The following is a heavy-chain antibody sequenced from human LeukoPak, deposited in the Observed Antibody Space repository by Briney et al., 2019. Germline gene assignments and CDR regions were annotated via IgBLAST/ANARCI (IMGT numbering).Heavy chain of an antibody. Sequence: TGGSLRLSCAASGFTFSNAWMSWVRQAPGKGLEWVGRIKSKTDGGTTDYAAPVKGRFTISRDDSKNTLYLQMNSLKTEDTAVYYCKGGSGYDQGSFDYWGQGTLVTVSS. CDR1: GFTFSNAW. D-gene: IGHD5-12*01. CDR2: IKSKTDGGTT. V-gene: IGHV3-15*01. J-gene: IGHJ4*02. CDR3: KGGSGYDQGSFDY.